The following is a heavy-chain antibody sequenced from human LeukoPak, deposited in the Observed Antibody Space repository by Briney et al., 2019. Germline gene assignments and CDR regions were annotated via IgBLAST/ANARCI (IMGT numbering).Heavy chain of an antibody. J-gene: IGHJ3*02. CDR2: ISRGTPTK. D-gene: IGHD3-22*01. V-gene: IGHV3-23*01. CDR1: GFTFSNYA. CDR3: AKGYYDSSGYTYAFDI. Sequence: GGSLRLSCAASGFTFSNYAMSWVRQAAGKGLEWVSPISRGTPTKYYTDPVKGRFIISRDNSKNTVYLQMNSLRAEDTALYYCAKGYYDSSGYTYAFDIWGQGTLVTVSS.